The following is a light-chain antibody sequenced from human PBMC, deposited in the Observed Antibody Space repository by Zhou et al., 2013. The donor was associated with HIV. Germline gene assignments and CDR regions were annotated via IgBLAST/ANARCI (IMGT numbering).Light chain of an antibody. CDR2: AAS. J-gene: IGKJ1*01. CDR1: QGISNS. Sequence: DIQMTQSPSSLSASVGDRVTITCRASQGISNSLAWYQQKPGKAPKLLLYAASRLESGVPSRFSGSGSGTEFTLTISSLQLEDFATYYRLQHNSIPQTFGQGTKVEIK. CDR3: LQHNSIPQT. V-gene: IGKV1-NL1*01.